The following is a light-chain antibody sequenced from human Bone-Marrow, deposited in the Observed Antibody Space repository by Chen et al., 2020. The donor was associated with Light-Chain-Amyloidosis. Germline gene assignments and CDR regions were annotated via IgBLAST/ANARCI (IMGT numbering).Light chain of an antibody. Sequence: SYELTQPPSGSVSPGQTARITCSGDDLPTKYAYWYQQKPGQAPVLVIHRDTERPKGISERFSGSSSGTTATLTISGVQAEDEADYHCQSADSSGTYEVIFGGGTKLTVL. V-gene: IGLV3-25*03. CDR3: QSADSSGTYEVI. CDR1: DLPTKY. CDR2: RDT. J-gene: IGLJ2*01.